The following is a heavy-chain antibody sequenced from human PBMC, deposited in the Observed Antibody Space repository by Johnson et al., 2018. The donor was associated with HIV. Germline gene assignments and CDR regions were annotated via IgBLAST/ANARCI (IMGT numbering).Heavy chain of an antibody. CDR2: ISYDGSNK. CDR3: ARRKRAAAGRDAFDI. Sequence: QVQLVESGGGVVQPGRSLRLSCAASGFTFSSYAMHWVRQAPGKGLEWVAVISYDGSNKYYADSVKGRFTISRDNSKNTLYLQMNSLRAEDTAVYYCARRKRAAAGRDAFDIWGQGTMVTVSS. J-gene: IGHJ3*02. CDR1: GFTFSSYA. D-gene: IGHD6-13*01. V-gene: IGHV3-30*04.